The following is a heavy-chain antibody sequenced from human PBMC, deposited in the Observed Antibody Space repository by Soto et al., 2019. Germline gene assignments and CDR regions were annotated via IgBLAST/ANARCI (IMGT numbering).Heavy chain of an antibody. CDR1: GFTFSSYA. Sequence: LSCAASGFTFSSYAMHWVRQAPGKGLEYVSAISSYGGSTYYANSVKGRFTISRDNSKNTLYLQMGSLRAEDMAVYYCARDPDSSGYYYFDYWGQGTLVTVSS. V-gene: IGHV3-64*01. J-gene: IGHJ4*02. CDR3: ARDPDSSGYYYFDY. D-gene: IGHD3-22*01. CDR2: ISSYGGST.